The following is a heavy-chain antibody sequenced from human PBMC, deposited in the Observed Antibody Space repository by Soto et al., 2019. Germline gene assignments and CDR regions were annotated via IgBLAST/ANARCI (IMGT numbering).Heavy chain of an antibody. J-gene: IGHJ4*02. CDR2: INQDGSQI. D-gene: IGHD2-2*01. CDR3: ARAVAADSSY. CDR1: GFPLSTYW. Sequence: GGSLRLSCVASGFPLSTYWMSWVRQAPGKGLEWVANINQDGSQIYYVDSVKGRFAISRDNAKNSVYLQMKSLRADDTAVYYCARAVAADSSYWGQGTLVTVSS. V-gene: IGHV3-7*01.